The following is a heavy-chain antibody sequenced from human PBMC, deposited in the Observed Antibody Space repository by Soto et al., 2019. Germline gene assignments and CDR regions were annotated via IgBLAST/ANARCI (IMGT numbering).Heavy chain of an antibody. CDR3: ASSYYDILTGYYGGWFDP. V-gene: IGHV1-18*04. CDR1: GYTFTSYG. D-gene: IGHD3-9*01. Sequence: QVQLVQSGAEVKKPGASVKVSCKASGYTFTSYGISWVRQAPGQGLEWMGWISAYNGNTNYAQKLQGRVTMTTDTPTSTAYMELRSLRSDDTAVYYCASSYYDILTGYYGGWFDPWGQGTLVTVSS. CDR2: ISAYNGNT. J-gene: IGHJ5*02.